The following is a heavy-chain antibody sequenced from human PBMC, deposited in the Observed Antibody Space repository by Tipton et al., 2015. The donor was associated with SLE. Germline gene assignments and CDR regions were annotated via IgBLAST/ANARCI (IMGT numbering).Heavy chain of an antibody. CDR3: TRGWDCGSGSYYNPLPAY. Sequence: SLRLSCAASGFTFDDFGMSWVRQAPGKGLERLSGIMWNGGSTSYADSVKGRFTISRDNAKNSLYLQMNSLRAEDTALYYCTRGWDCGSGSYYNPLPAYWGQGPLVTVSS. CDR1: GFTFDDFG. CDR2: IMWNGGST. J-gene: IGHJ4*02. D-gene: IGHD3-10*01. V-gene: IGHV3-20*04.